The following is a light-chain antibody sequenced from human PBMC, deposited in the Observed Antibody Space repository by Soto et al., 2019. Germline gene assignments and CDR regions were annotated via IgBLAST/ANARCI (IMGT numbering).Light chain of an antibody. CDR2: WAS. V-gene: IGKV4-1*01. CDR1: QSVLSSSNNKYS. CDR3: QQYYVISRT. Sequence: DIVMTQSPDSLAVSLGERATINCKSSQSVLSSSNNKYSLAWYQQKPGQHPKLLIFWASTRESVVPDRFSGSGSGTDFTLTISTLHAEDVAVYYCQQYYVISRTFGQGTKLQIK. J-gene: IGKJ1*01.